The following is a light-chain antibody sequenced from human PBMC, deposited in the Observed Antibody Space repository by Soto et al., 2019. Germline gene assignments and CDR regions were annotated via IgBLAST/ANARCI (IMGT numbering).Light chain of an antibody. Sequence: QSALTQPASVSGSPGQSITISCAGTSSDVGGYNYVSWYQQFPGKAPKLMIYEVSNRPSGVSNRFFGSKSGNTASLTISGLQAEDEADYYCSSYTSSNTLVFGGGTKPPS. CDR3: SSYTSSNTLV. CDR1: SSDVGGYNY. V-gene: IGLV2-14*01. CDR2: EVS. J-gene: IGLJ3*02.